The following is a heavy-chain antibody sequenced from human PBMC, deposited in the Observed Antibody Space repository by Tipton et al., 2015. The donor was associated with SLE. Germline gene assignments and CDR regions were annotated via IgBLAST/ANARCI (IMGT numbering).Heavy chain of an antibody. CDR2: IYYSGST. D-gene: IGHD6-13*01. Sequence: TLSLTCTVSGGSISSSSYYWGWIRQPPGKGLEWIGSIYYSGSTYYNPSLKSRVTISVDTSKNQFSLKLSSVTAADTAVYYCARVPPEGQQSVYWGQGTLVTVSS. V-gene: IGHV4-39*07. CDR1: GGSISSSSYY. J-gene: IGHJ4*02. CDR3: ARVPPEGQQSVY.